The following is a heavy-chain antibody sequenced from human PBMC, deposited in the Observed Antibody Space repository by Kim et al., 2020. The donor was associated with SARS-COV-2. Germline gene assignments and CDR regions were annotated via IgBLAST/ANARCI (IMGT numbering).Heavy chain of an antibody. CDR1: GGSFSGYY. CDR2: INHSGST. V-gene: IGHV4-34*01. J-gene: IGHJ5*02. CDR3: ARATIRSLEGNWFDP. Sequence: SETLSLTCAVYGGSFSGYYWSWIRQPPGKGLEWIGEINHSGSTNYNPSLKSRVTISVDTSKNQFSLKLSSVTAADTAVYYCARATIRSLEGNWFDPWGQGTLVTVSS. D-gene: IGHD5-12*01.